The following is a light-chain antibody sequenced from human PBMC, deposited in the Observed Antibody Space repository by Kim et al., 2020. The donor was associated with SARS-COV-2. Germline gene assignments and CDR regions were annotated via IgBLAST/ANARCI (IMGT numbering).Light chain of an antibody. CDR3: QHHSNWLWT. V-gene: IGKV3-11*01. CDR1: QSISSY. CDR2: DAS. J-gene: IGKJ1*01. Sequence: EIVLTKSPATLSLSPGERATLSCRASQSISSYLAWHQQKPGQAPRLLIYDASKRATGIPARFSGSGSGTDFTLTISSLEPEDFALYYCQHHSNWLWTFGQGTKVDIK.